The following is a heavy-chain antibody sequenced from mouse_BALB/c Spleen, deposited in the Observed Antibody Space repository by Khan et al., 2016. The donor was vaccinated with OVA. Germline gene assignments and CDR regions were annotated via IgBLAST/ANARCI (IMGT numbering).Heavy chain of an antibody. CDR1: GYTFTSYT. Sequence: VQLQESGAELARPGASVKMSCKASGYTFTSYTIHWIKKRPGQGLEWIGYINPSNDYTNYNQKFKDKATLTTNKSSPTAYLRLSSLTSDDSAVYNCVRDGAYHRNDGWFAYWGQGTLVTVSA. D-gene: IGHD2-14*01. V-gene: IGHV1-4*01. CDR3: VRDGAYHRNDGWFAY. J-gene: IGHJ3*01. CDR2: INPSNDYT.